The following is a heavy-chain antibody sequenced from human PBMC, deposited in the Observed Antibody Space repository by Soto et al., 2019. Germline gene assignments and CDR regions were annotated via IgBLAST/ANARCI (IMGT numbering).Heavy chain of an antibody. CDR1: GYTFTSYG. Sequence: QVQLVQSGAEVKKPGASVKVSCKASGYTFTSYGISWVRQAPGQGREWMGWIRPYNGNTNYAQKLQGRVTMTTDTSTSTGYRERRSLRSDGIAVYYFARDAPPEDYGGQGTRVTVS. J-gene: IGHJ4*02. CDR3: ARDAPPEDY. V-gene: IGHV1-18*03. CDR2: IRPYNGNT.